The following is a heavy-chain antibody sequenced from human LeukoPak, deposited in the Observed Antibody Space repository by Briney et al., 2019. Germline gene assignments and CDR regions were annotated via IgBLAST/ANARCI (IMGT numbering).Heavy chain of an antibody. J-gene: IGHJ6*03. V-gene: IGHV5-51*01. CDR1: GYSFTTYW. D-gene: IGHD6-13*01. CDR3: ASSQQPYYYYMDV. CDR2: IYPGDSET. Sequence: GESLKISCKGSGYSFTTYWIGWVRQMPGKGLEWMGIIYPGDSETRYSPSFQGQVTISADKSISTAYLQWSSLKASDTAMYYCASSQQPYYYYMDVWGKGTPVTVSS.